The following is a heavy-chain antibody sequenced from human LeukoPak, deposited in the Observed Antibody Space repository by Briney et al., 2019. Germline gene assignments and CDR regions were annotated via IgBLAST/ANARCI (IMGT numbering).Heavy chain of an antibody. CDR1: GGSISSSSYY. CDR2: IYYSGST. J-gene: IGHJ6*03. CDR3: ARDWGVGGRPGYMDA. V-gene: IGHV4-39*07. D-gene: IGHD1-26*01. Sequence: SETLSLTCTVSGGSISSSSYYWGWIRQPPGKGLEWIGSIYYSGSTYYNPSLKSRVTISVDTSKNQVSLKLSSVTAADTAVYFCARDWGVGGRPGYMDAWGKGTTVTASS.